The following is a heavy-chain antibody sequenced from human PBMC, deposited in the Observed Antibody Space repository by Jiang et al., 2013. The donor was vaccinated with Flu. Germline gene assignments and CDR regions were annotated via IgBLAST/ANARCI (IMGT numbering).Heavy chain of an antibody. D-gene: IGHD4-17*01. Sequence: LVESGGGVVQPGRSVRLSCVASGFSFSDYGMHWARQAPGKGLEWVAVIWYDGSDKLYADSVQGRFTISRDISKNTLYLQMNSLRVEDTAVYFCARGLTTALGADVLDMWGQGTIVTVSA. CDR3: ARGLTTALGADVLDM. CDR1: GFSFSDYG. V-gene: IGHV3-33*01. J-gene: IGHJ3*02. CDR2: IWYDGSDK.